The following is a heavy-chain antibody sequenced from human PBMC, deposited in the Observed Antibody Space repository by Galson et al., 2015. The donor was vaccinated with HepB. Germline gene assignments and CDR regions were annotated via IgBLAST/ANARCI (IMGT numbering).Heavy chain of an antibody. CDR2: IIPIFGTA. CDR3: ARGIGAALYDSSGYYTLFDY. D-gene: IGHD3-22*01. CDR1: GGTFSSYA. J-gene: IGHJ4*02. Sequence: SVKVSCKASGGTFSSYAISWVRQAPGQGLEWMGGIIPIFGTANYAQKFQGRVTITADESTSTAYMELSSLRSEDTAVYYCARGIGAALYDSSGYYTLFDYWGQGTLVTVSP. V-gene: IGHV1-69*13.